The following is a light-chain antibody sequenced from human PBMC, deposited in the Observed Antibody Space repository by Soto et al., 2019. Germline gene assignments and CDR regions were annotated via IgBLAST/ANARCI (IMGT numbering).Light chain of an antibody. CDR1: QSVSSN. CDR3: QQYDNWPSVT. Sequence: EILMTQSPATLSVSPGERATLSCRASQSVSSNLAWYQQKPGQAPRLLIYGASTRATGIPARFSGSGSGTEFTLTISSLQSEDFAIYYCQQYDNWPSVTFGGGTKVDIK. J-gene: IGKJ4*01. CDR2: GAS. V-gene: IGKV3-15*01.